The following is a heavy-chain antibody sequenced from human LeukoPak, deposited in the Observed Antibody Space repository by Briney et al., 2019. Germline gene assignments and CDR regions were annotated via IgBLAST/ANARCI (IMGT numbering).Heavy chain of an antibody. CDR1: GGTFSSYA. CDR2: INPSGGST. CDR3: ARVLGELDV. J-gene: IGHJ6*02. D-gene: IGHD3-3*01. V-gene: IGHV1-46*01. Sequence: ASVKVSCKASGGTFSSYAISWVRHAPGQGLEWMGIINPSGGSTSYAQKFQGRVTMTRDTSTSTVYMELSSLRSEDTAVYYCARVLGELDVWGQGTTVTVSS.